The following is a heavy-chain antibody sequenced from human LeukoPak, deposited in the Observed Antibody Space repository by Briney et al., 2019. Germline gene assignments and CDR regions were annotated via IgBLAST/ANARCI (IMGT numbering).Heavy chain of an antibody. V-gene: IGHV3-7*01. CDR3: ARGADVVVPAAIPKIFDY. Sequence: GGSLRLSCAASGFTFGSYSMRWVRQAPGKGLEWVANIKEDGSEKYYVDSVKGRFTISRDNAKNSLYLQMNSLRAEDTAVYYCARGADVVVPAAIPKIFDYWGQGTLVTVSS. CDR1: GFTFGSYS. J-gene: IGHJ4*02. CDR2: IKEDGSEK. D-gene: IGHD2-2*02.